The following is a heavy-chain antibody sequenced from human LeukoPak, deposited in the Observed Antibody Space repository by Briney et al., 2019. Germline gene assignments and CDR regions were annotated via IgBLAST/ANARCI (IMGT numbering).Heavy chain of an antibody. CDR1: GGSISSYY. J-gene: IGHJ3*02. CDR3: ASSYTAAGAFDI. V-gene: IGHV4-59*12. CDR2: IYYSGST. D-gene: IGHD5-18*01. Sequence: SETLSLTCTVSGGSISSYYWSWIRQPPGKGLEWIGYIYYSGSTYYNPSLKSRVTISVDTSKNQFSLKLSSVTAADTAVYYCASSYTAAGAFDIWGQGTMVTVSS.